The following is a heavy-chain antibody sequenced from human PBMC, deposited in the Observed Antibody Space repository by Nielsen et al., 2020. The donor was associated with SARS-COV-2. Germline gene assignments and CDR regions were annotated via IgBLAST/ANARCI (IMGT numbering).Heavy chain of an antibody. CDR3: ASPTPDSSSWYLFDY. D-gene: IGHD6-13*01. Sequence: WVRQAPGQGLEWMGGIIPIFGTANYAQKFQGRVTITADESTSTAYTELSSLRSEDTAVYYCASPTPDSSSWYLFDYWGQGTLVTVSS. CDR2: IIPIFGTA. V-gene: IGHV1-69*01. J-gene: IGHJ4*02.